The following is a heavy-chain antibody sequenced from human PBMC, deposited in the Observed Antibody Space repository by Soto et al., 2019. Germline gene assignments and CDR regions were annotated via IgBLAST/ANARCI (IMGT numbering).Heavy chain of an antibody. Sequence: QVTLKESGPVLVKPTETLTLTCTVSGFSLSNARMGVSWIRQPPGKALEWLAHIFSNDEKSYSTSLKSRLTISKDTSKSKVVLTMTNMDPVDTATYYCARTPRGGYDWRLRGWYTDYFDYWGQGTLVTVSS. CDR1: GFSLSNARMG. V-gene: IGHV2-26*01. J-gene: IGHJ4*02. CDR3: ARTPRGGYDWRLRGWYTDYFDY. CDR2: IFSNDEK. D-gene: IGHD5-12*01.